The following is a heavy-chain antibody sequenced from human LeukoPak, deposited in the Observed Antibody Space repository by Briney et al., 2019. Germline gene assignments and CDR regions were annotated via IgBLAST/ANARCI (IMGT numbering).Heavy chain of an antibody. CDR3: ARGGGYCSSTSCYFAWFDP. Sequence: ASVKVSCKASGYTFTGYYMHWVRQAPGQGLEWMGWINLNSGSTNYAQKFQGRVTMTRDRSISTAYMELSRLRSDDTAVYYCARGGGYCSSTSCYFAWFDPWGQGTLVTVSS. CDR1: GYTFTGYY. D-gene: IGHD2-2*01. CDR2: INLNSGST. J-gene: IGHJ5*02. V-gene: IGHV1-2*02.